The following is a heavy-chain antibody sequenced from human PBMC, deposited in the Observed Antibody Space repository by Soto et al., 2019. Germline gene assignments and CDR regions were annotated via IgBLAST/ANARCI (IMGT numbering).Heavy chain of an antibody. CDR3: ARARSSGSYFDFDY. CDR1: GFTFSSYA. V-gene: IGHV3-20*04. D-gene: IGHD1-26*01. J-gene: IGHJ4*02. Sequence: PGGSLRLSCAASGFTFSSYAMSWVRQAPGTGLEWVSGISCNGGSTYYADSVKGRFTISRDNAKNTLYLQMNSLRAEDTALYYCARARSSGSYFDFDYWGQGTLVTVSS. CDR2: ISCNGGST.